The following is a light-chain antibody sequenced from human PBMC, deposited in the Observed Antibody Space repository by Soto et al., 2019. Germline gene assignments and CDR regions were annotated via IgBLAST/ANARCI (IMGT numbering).Light chain of an antibody. CDR1: SSDVGRYNY. V-gene: IGLV2-23*01. J-gene: IGLJ2*01. CDR2: EGS. Sequence: QSALTQPASVSGSPGQSITISCTGTSSDVGRYNYVSWYQQHPGKAPKLIIYEGSKRPSGVSNRFSGSKSGNTASLTISGLQTEDEADYYCCSYARSNFVVFGGGTKVTVL. CDR3: CSYARSNFVV.